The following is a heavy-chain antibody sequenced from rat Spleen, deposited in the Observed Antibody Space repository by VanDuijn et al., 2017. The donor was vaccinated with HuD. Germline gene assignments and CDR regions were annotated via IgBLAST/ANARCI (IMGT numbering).Heavy chain of an antibody. J-gene: IGHJ1*01. Sequence: QVQLKESGPGLVQPSETLSLTCTVSGFSLTSYNVHWVRQPPGKGLEWMGVMWSGGSTDYNSALKSRLSISRDTSKNQVFLKSNSLQSEDTTTYYCAREAGSDWYFDFWGPGTMVTVSS. V-gene: IGHV2-45*01. CDR3: AREAGSDWYFDF. D-gene: IGHD5-1*01. CDR1: GFSLTSYN. CDR2: MWSGGST.